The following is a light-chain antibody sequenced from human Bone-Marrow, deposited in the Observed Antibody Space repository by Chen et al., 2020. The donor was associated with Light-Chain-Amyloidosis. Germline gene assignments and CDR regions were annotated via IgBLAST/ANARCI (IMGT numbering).Light chain of an antibody. CDR2: RDT. CDR1: DLPTKY. CDR3: QSADSSDTYEVI. J-gene: IGLJ2*01. V-gene: IGLV3-25*03. Sequence: SYELTQPPSVSVYPGQTARIPCSGDDLPTKYAYWYQQKPGQAPVLVIHRDTERPSGISERFSGSSSGTTATLTISGVQAEDEADYHCQSADSSDTYEVIFGGGTKLTVL.